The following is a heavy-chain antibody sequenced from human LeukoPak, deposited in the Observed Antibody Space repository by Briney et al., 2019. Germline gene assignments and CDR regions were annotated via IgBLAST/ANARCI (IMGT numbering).Heavy chain of an antibody. D-gene: IGHD5-24*01. CDR2: ISSSSSYI. CDR1: GFTFSSYS. V-gene: IGHV3-21*01. Sequence: GGSLRLSCAASGFTFSSYSMNWVRQAPGKGLEWVSSISSSSSYIYYADSVKGRFTISRDNAKNSLYLQMNSLRVEDTAVYYCARDGPRLQEIYWGQGTLVTVSS. CDR3: ARDGPRLQEIY. J-gene: IGHJ4*02.